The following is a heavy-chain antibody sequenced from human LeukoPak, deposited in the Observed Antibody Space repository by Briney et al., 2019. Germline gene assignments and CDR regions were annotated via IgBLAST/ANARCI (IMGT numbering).Heavy chain of an antibody. CDR1: GFTFSSYW. Sequence: GGSLRLSCAASGFTFSSYWMSWVRQAPGKGLEWVANIKQDGSEKYYVDSVKGRFTISRDNAKNSLYLQMNSLRAEDTAVYYCARGRGDSSSWYFDYWGQGTLVTVSS. CDR3: ARGRGDSSSWYFDY. J-gene: IGHJ4*02. D-gene: IGHD6-13*01. V-gene: IGHV3-7*03. CDR2: IKQDGSEK.